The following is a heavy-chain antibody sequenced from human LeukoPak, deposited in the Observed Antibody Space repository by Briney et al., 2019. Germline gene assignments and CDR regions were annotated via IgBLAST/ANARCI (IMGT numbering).Heavy chain of an antibody. CDR3: TRRYGGHSGWAGYHDS. V-gene: IGHV3-64*01. CDR1: GFSFSAYI. D-gene: IGHD6-19*01. J-gene: IGHJ4*02. CDR2: IRSDGSST. Sequence: WGSLRLSCVASGFSFSAYIMHWVRQAPGKGLEYVSAIRSDGSSTFYPNSVKGRFTISRDNSKSTLYLQMGSMRAEDTAVYYCTRRYGGHSGWAGYHDSWGQGTLVTVSS.